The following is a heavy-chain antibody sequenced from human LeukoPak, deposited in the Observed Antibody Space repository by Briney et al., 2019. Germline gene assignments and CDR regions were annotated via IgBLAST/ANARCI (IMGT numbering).Heavy chain of an antibody. D-gene: IGHD6-19*01. J-gene: IGHJ4*02. CDR3: ARGFYSSGWYVVY. CDR1: GGSFSGYY. V-gene: IGHV4-34*01. Sequence: PSETLSLTCAVYGGSFSGYYWSWIRQPPGKGLEWIGEINHSGSTNYNPSLKSRVTISVDTSKNQFFLKLSSVTAADTAVYYCARGFYSSGWYVVYWGQGTLVTVSS. CDR2: INHSGST.